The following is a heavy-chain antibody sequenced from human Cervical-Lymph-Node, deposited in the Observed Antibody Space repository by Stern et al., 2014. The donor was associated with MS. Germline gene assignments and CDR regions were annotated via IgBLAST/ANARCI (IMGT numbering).Heavy chain of an antibody. CDR2: IYHSGST. D-gene: IGHD2-21*01. CDR3: ARGGVIYTQDRNGFDV. V-gene: IGHV4-30-2*01. CDR1: GGSISSGGSS. Sequence: QVQLVQSGSGQAKPSQTLSLTCAVSGGSISSGGSSWNWIRQPPGKGLEWIGFIYHSGSTYYNPSLKGRVFISVDKFKNQFALNLRSVTAADTAVYYCARGGVIYTQDRNGFDVWGQGTMVTVSS. J-gene: IGHJ3*01.